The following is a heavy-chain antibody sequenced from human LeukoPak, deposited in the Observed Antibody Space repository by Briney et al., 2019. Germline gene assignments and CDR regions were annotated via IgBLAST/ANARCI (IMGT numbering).Heavy chain of an antibody. Sequence: SVKGRFTLSRDNSKNTLSLQMNSLTAEDTAIYYCAKAFLTTPYGDAFDLWGQGTLVTVSS. V-gene: IGHV3-23*01. CDR3: AKAFLTTPYGDAFDL. J-gene: IGHJ3*01. D-gene: IGHD4-17*01.